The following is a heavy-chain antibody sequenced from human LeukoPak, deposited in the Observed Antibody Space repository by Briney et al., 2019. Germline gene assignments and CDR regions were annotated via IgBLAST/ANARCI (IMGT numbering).Heavy chain of an antibody. J-gene: IGHJ6*02. Sequence: SLRLSCTAPGFTSGDDAMSWVRQAPGKGLEWVGFIRRKAYGGTTEYAAAVKGRFTISRDDSKSIAYLQMNSLKTEDTAVYYCTRDRRPWGSSYYYYGMGVWGQGTTVTVSS. D-gene: IGHD2-2*01. CDR2: IRRKAYGGTT. CDR3: TRDRRPWGSSYYYYGMGV. CDR1: GFTSGDDA. V-gene: IGHV3-49*04.